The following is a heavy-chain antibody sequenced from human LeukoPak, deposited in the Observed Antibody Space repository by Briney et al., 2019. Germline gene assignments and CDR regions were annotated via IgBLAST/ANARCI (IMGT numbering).Heavy chain of an antibody. CDR1: GYTFTGYY. D-gene: IGHD2-8*01. CDR3: ASSYCTNGVCAYYYYYMDV. V-gene: IGHV1-2*02. CDR2: INPNSGGA. J-gene: IGHJ6*03. Sequence: GASVKVSCKASGYTFTGYYMHWVRQAPGQGLEWMGWINPNSGGANYAQKFQGRVTMTRDTSISTAYMELSRLRPDDTAVYYCASSYCTNGVCAYYYYYMDVWGKGTTVTVSS.